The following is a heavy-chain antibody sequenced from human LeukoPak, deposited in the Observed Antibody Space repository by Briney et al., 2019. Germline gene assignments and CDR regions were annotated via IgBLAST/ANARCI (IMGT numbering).Heavy chain of an antibody. D-gene: IGHD3-22*01. CDR3: AREQNSSGYYGRFDY. CDR1: GGSISSGSYY. J-gene: IGHJ4*02. CDR2: IYTSGST. Sequence: KPSQTLSLTCTVSGGSISSGSYYWSWIRQPAGKGLEWIGHIYTSGSTNYNPSLKSRVTISIDTSKNQFSLKLSSVTAADTAVYYCAREQNSSGYYGRFDYWGQGTLVTVSS. V-gene: IGHV4-61*09.